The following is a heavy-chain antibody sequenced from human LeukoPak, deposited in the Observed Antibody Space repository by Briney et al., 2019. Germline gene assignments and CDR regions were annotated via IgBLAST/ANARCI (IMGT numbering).Heavy chain of an antibody. J-gene: IGHJ6*02. V-gene: IGHV1-8*01. D-gene: IGHD3-3*01. CDR3: ARDRGVYGVVQGVYYYGMDF. Sequence: ASVKVSCKASGYTFTSHDINWVRQATGQGLEWMGWMNANSGNTGFAQKFQGRVTMTRDTSINTAYLELSSLRSEDTAMYYCARDRGVYGVVQGVYYYGMDFWGQGTTVTVS. CDR2: MNANSGNT. CDR1: GYTFTSHD.